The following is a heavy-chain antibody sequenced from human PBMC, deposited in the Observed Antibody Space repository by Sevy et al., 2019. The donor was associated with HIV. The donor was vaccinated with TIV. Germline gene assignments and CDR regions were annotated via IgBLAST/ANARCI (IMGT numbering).Heavy chain of an antibody. J-gene: IGHJ6*03. CDR2: ISGSGTRT. CDR1: GFSFDSYG. CDR3: GKGGGGHYDPDEIGYYFYYYNMDV. D-gene: IGHD3-22*01. Sequence: GGSLRLSCAVSGFSFDSYGMTWVRQAPGKGLEWVSGISGSGTRTYYADSVKGRFIISRDNSKNTLYLQMNSLRSEDPAIYYGGKGGGGHYDPDEIGYYFYYYNMDVWGKGTTVTVSS. V-gene: IGHV3-23*01.